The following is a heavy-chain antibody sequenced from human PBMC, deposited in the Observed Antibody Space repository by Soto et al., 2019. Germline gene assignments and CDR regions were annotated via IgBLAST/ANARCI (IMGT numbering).Heavy chain of an antibody. V-gene: IGHV3-15*07. CDR1: GFTFSNAW. CDR3: TTRIVGATGPVTDV. J-gene: IGHJ6*02. CDR2: IKSKTDGGTT. Sequence: GGSLRLSCAASGFTFSNAWMNWVRQAPGKGLEWVGRIKSKTDGGTTDYAAPVKGRFTISRDDSKNTLYLQMNSLKTEDTAVYYCTTRIVGATGPVTDVWGQGTTVTVSS. D-gene: IGHD1-26*01.